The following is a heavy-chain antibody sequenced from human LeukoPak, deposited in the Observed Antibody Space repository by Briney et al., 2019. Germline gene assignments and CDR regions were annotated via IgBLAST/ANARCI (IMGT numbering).Heavy chain of an antibody. CDR3: AKFDVGAFGSWFDP. CDR1: GFTVSSNY. V-gene: IGHV3-53*01. CDR2: IYSGGTI. D-gene: IGHD1-26*01. Sequence: GGSLRLSCAASGFTVSSNYMSWVRQAPGKGLEWVSVIYSGGTIYYADSVKGRFTISRDNSKNTLYLQMNSLRAEDTAVYYCAKFDVGAFGSWFDPWGQGTLVTVSS. J-gene: IGHJ5*02.